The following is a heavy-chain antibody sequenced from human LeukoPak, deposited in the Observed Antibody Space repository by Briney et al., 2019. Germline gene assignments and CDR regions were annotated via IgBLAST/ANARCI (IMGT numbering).Heavy chain of an antibody. Sequence: PSETLSLTCAVYGGSFSGYYWSWIRQPPGKGLEWIGEINHSGSTNYNPSLKSRVTISVDTSKNQFSLKLSSVTAVDTAVYYCARGRGSRWGQGTLVTVSS. CDR2: INHSGST. CDR3: ARGRGSR. J-gene: IGHJ4*02. D-gene: IGHD3-10*01. V-gene: IGHV4-34*01. CDR1: GGSFSGYY.